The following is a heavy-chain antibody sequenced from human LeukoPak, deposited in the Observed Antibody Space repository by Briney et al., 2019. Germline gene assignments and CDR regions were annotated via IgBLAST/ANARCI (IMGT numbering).Heavy chain of an antibody. Sequence: SETLSLTCTVSGGSISSGDYYWSWIRQPPGKGLEWIVYIYYSGSTYYNPSLNRRVTISGDTSNTQFSLKLSSVTAADTAVYYCAREALEYSTYYYYYYYMDVWGKGTTVTVSS. D-gene: IGHD6-6*01. J-gene: IGHJ6*03. CDR2: IYYSGST. CDR3: AREALEYSTYYYYYYYMDV. CDR1: GGSISSGDYY. V-gene: IGHV4-30-4*08.